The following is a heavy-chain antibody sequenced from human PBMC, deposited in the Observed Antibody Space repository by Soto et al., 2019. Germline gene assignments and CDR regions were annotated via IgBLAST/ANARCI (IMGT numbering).Heavy chain of an antibody. CDR1: GGTFNTYA. V-gene: IGHV1-69*12. CDR3: ARDKGRPQLVGNYYYITDV. Sequence: QVHLVQSGAEVKKPGSSVKVSCKVSGGTFNTYAISWVRQAPGQGLEWMGGIIPVFRAPDYAQKFQGRVTITADESARTVYMELNGLRSEVTAVYYCARDKGRPQLVGNYYYITDVWGQGTSVTVSS. J-gene: IGHJ6*02. D-gene: IGHD3-3*02. CDR2: IIPVFRAP.